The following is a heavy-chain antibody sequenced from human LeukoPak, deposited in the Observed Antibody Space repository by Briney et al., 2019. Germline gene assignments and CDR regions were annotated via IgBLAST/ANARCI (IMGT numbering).Heavy chain of an antibody. CDR3: ARAGWRPGPLDY. V-gene: IGHV3-48*04. CDR1: GFAFNIYA. J-gene: IGHJ4*02. Sequence: PGGSLRLSCAASGFAFNIYAMTWVRQAPGKGLEWVSYISSSGSTIYYADSVKGRFTISRDNAKNSLYLQMNSLRAEDTAVYYCARAGWRPGPLDYWGQGTLVTVSS. D-gene: IGHD2-21*02. CDR2: ISSSGSTI.